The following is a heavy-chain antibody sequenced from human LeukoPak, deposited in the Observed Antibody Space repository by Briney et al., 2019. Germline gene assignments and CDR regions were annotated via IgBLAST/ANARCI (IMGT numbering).Heavy chain of an antibody. CDR1: GFTFSDSA. D-gene: IGHD3-3*01. J-gene: IGHJ4*02. V-gene: IGHV3-73*01. CDR2: IRSTANTYAT. CDR3: AKWANYDFWSGYYIGLDY. Sequence: GGSLRLSCAASGFTFSDSAVHWVRQASGKGLEWVGRIRSTANTYATAYAASVNGRFTISRDNSKNTLYLQMNSLRAEDTAVYYCAKWANYDFWSGYYIGLDYWGQGTLVTVSS.